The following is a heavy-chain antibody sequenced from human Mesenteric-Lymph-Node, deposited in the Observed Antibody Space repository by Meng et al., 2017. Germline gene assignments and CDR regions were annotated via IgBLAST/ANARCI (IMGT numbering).Heavy chain of an antibody. CDR2: ISTYNGDT. J-gene: IGHJ4*02. D-gene: IGHD6-13*01. Sequence: ASVKVSCKASGYPFSSYGFSWVRQAPGQGLEWMGWISTYNGDTNYAQKFQGRVTMTRNTSISTAYMELSSLRSEDTAVYYCARVSVYSSSWSANFDYWGQGTLVTVSS. CDR3: ARVSVYSSSWSANFDY. V-gene: IGHV1-18*01. CDR1: GYPFSSYG.